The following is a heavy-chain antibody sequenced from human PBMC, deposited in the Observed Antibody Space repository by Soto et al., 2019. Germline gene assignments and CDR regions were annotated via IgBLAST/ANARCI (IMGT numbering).Heavy chain of an antibody. V-gene: IGHV4-34*01. J-gene: IGHJ4*02. D-gene: IGHD3-9*01. Sequence: QVQLQQWGAGLLKPSETLSLTCAVYGGSFSGYYWSWIRQPPGKGLEWIGEINHSGSTNYNPSLKSRVTISLDTSKNQFSLKLSSVTAADTAVYYCARGPAVLRYFDWLLLPFDYWGQGTLVTVSS. CDR3: ARGPAVLRYFDWLLLPFDY. CDR1: GGSFSGYY. CDR2: INHSGST.